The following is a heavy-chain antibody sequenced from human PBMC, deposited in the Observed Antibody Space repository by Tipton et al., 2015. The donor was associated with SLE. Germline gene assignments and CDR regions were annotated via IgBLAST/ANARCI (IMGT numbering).Heavy chain of an antibody. Sequence: SLRLSCVLSGSTFRNSAMSWVRQAPGKGLEWVSVIHTGGNTYYADSVKGRFTISRDFSTNTVYVQMVGLRAEDTAVYYCTRSRSNDYYYYYMDVWAEVTTVTVSS. CDR3: TRSRSNDYYYYYMDV. J-gene: IGHJ6*03. CDR2: IHTGGNT. D-gene: IGHD2-2*01. CDR1: GSTFRNSA. V-gene: IGHV3-23*03.